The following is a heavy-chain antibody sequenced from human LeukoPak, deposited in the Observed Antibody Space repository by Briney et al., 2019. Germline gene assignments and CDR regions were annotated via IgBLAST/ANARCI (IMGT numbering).Heavy chain of an antibody. CDR3: ARASSYSSSWFDY. D-gene: IGHD6-13*01. CDR1: GFTFSSYG. V-gene: IGHV3-33*01. CDR2: IWYDGSNK. J-gene: IGHJ4*02. Sequence: GGSLRLSCAASGFTFSSYGMHWVRQAPGKGLEWVAVIWYDGSNKYYADSVKGRFTISRDNSKNTLYLQMNSLRAEDTAVYYCARASSYSSSWFDYWGQGTLVTVSS.